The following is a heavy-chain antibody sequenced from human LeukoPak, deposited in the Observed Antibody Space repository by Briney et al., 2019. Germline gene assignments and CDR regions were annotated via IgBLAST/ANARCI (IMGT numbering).Heavy chain of an antibody. CDR3: ARDVPITIFGVVFDY. CDR1: GGSISSYY. CDR2: IYTSGST. Sequence: SETLSLTCTASGGSISSYYWSWIRQPAGKGLEWIGRIYTSGSTNYNPSLKSRVTMSVDTSKNQFSLKLSSVTAADTAVYYCARDVPITIFGVVFDYWGQGTLVTVSS. D-gene: IGHD3-3*01. J-gene: IGHJ4*02. V-gene: IGHV4-4*07.